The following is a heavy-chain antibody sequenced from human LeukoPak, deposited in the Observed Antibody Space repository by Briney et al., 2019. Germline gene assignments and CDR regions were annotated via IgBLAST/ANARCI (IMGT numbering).Heavy chain of an antibody. V-gene: IGHV3-53*01. CDR3: ARDQYYYGSGSQI. CDR1: GFTVSSNY. D-gene: IGHD3-10*01. CDR2: IYSGGST. J-gene: IGHJ3*02. Sequence: PGGSLRLSCAASGFTVSSNYMSWVRQAPGKGLEWVSVIYSGGSTYYADSVKGRFTISRDNAKNSLYLQMNSLRAEDTAVYYCARDQYYYGSGSQIWGQGTMVTVSS.